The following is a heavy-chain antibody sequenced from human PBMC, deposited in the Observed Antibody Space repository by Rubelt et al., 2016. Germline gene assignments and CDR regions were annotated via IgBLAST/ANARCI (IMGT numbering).Heavy chain of an antibody. Sequence: QVQLVQSGAEVKKPGASVKVSCKASGYTFTSYYMHWVRQAPGQGLEWMGIINPSGGSTSYAQKFQGRVTMTSDTSTSTVYMELSSVRSEDTAVYYCARAASTVTTLLDLGYWGQGTLVTVSS. J-gene: IGHJ4*02. V-gene: IGHV1-46*01. CDR2: INPSGGST. D-gene: IGHD4-17*01. CDR1: GYTFTSYY. CDR3: ARAASTVTTLLDLGY.